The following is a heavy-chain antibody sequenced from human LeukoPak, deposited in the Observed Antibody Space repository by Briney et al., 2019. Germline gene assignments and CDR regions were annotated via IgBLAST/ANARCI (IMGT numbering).Heavy chain of an antibody. Sequence: ASVKVSCKASGGTFSSYAISWVRQAPGQGLEWMGGIIPIFGIANYAQKFQGRVTITTDESTSTAYMELSSLRSEDTAVYYCARGNYSGYYYYSGEDYWGQGTLVTVSS. CDR3: ARGNYSGYYYYSGEDY. J-gene: IGHJ4*02. CDR1: GGTFSSYA. D-gene: IGHD3-22*01. CDR2: IIPIFGIA. V-gene: IGHV1-69*05.